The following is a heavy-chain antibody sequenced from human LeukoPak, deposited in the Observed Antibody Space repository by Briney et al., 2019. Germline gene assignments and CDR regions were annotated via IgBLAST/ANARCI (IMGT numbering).Heavy chain of an antibody. CDR3: ATVKIDYDSSGYYWEYYLDY. J-gene: IGHJ4*02. CDR1: GYTLTELS. Sequence: ASVKVSCKVSGYTLTELSMHWVRLAPGKGLEWMGGFDPEDGETIYAQKFQGGVTMTEDTSTDTAYMELSSLRSEDTAVYYCATVKIDYDSSGYYWEYYLDYWGQGTLVTVSS. D-gene: IGHD3-22*01. CDR2: FDPEDGET. V-gene: IGHV1-24*01.